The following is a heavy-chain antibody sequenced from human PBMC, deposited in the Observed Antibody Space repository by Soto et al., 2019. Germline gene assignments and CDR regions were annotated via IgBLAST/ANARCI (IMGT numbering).Heavy chain of an antibody. D-gene: IGHD5-12*01. CDR2: INSDGSST. V-gene: IGHV3-74*01. CDR1: GFTFSNYW. J-gene: IGHJ5*02. CDR3: ARDGRPGYSGYDYRDWFDP. Sequence: PGGSLRLSCAASGFTFSNYWTHWVRQAPGKGLVWVSRINSDGSSTIYADSVKGRFTISRDNAKNTLYLQMNSLRAEDTAVYYCARDGRPGYSGYDYRDWFDPWGQGTLVTVSS.